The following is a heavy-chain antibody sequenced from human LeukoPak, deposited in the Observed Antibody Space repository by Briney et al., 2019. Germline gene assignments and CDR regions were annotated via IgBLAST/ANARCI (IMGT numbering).Heavy chain of an antibody. CDR2: IYSGGST. CDR3: ARDGRLWFGEFGFDY. V-gene: IGHV3-53*01. D-gene: IGHD3-10*01. CDR1: GFTVNNNY. J-gene: IGHJ4*02. Sequence: GGSLRLSCAASGFTVNNNYMSWVRQAPGKGLEWVSGIYSGGSTYYTDSVKGRFTISRDNSKNTLYLQMNSLRAEDTAVYYCARDGRLWFGEFGFDYWGQGTLVTVSS.